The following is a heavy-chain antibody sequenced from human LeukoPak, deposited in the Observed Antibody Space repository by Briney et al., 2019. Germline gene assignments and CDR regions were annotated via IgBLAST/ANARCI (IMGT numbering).Heavy chain of an antibody. J-gene: IGHJ5*02. V-gene: IGHV1-18*04. D-gene: IGHD3-10*01. Sequence: ASVKVACKASGYTFTSYGISWVRQAPGQGLEWMGWISAYNGNTNYAQKLQGRVTMTTDTSTSTAYVELRSLRSDDTAVYYCARSGYYGSGSYHNLFDPWGQGTLVTVSS. CDR2: ISAYNGNT. CDR3: ARSGYYGSGSYHNLFDP. CDR1: GYTFTSYG.